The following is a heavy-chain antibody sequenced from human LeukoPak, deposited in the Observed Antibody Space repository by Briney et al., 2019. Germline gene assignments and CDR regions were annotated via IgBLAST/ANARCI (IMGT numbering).Heavy chain of an antibody. Sequence: ASVKVSCKASGGTFSSYAISWVRPAPGQGLEWMGGIIPIFGTANYAQKFQGRVTITADESTSTAYMELSSLRSEDTAVYYCARDRVTPRIPYYYYYMDVWGKGTTVTVSS. CDR3: ARDRVTPRIPYYYYYMDV. V-gene: IGHV1-69*13. CDR2: IIPIFGTA. D-gene: IGHD5-18*01. J-gene: IGHJ6*03. CDR1: GGTFSSYA.